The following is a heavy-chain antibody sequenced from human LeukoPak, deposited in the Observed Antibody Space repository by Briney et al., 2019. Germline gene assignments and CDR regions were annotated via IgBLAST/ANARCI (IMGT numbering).Heavy chain of an antibody. V-gene: IGHV3-7*01. CDR3: ASYSSSWYESVDAFDI. CDR2: IKQDGSEK. Sequence: GGSLRLSCAASGFTFSSYWMSWVRQAPGKGLEWVANIKQDGSEKYYVDSVKGRFTISRDNAKNSLYLQMNSLRDEDTAVYYCASYSSSWYESVDAFDIWGQGTMVTVSS. CDR1: GFTFSSYW. J-gene: IGHJ3*02. D-gene: IGHD6-13*01.